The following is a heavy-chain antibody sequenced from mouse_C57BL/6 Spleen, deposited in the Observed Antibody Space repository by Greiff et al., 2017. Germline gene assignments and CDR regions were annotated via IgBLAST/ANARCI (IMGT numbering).Heavy chain of an antibody. CDR2: IDPETGGT. V-gene: IGHV1-15*01. Sequence: VKLQQSGAELVRPGASVTLSCKASGYTFTDYEMHWVKQTPVHGLEWIGAIDPETGGTAYNQKFKGKAILTADKSSSTAYMELRSLTSEDSAVYYCTGNGTDYWGQGTTLTVSS. J-gene: IGHJ2*01. CDR1: GYTFTDYE. CDR3: TGNGTDY. D-gene: IGHD2-1*01.